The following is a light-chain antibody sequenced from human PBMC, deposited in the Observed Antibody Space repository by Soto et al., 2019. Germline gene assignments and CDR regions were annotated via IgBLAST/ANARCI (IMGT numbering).Light chain of an antibody. Sequence: VLPQPHSESGIPGQQVTISCFGATSDIGSNTIHWYRHLPGSGPTLVVFNNDQRPSGVPDRISGSKSGTSASLAISGLQSEDEADYYCAALYGSRKECDFESVTK. CDR3: AALYGSRKECD. V-gene: IGLV1-44*01. CDR2: NND. J-gene: IGLJ1*01. CDR1: TSDIGSNT.